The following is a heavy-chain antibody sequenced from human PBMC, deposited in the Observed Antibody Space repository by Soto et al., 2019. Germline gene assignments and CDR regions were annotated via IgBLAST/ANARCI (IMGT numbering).Heavy chain of an antibody. D-gene: IGHD1-26*01. CDR1: GASTVSHYH. CDR3: ALALGPTTGLDY. V-gene: IGHV4-31*02. J-gene: IGHJ4*02. CDR2: IFNSGTT. Sequence: QVQLQESGPGLVKPSQTLSLTCSVSGASTVSHYHWTWIRQPPGKGLEWRGYIFNSGTTFYNPSLASRLSISVDTSGNDFSLELRSVTAADTAVYYCALALGPTTGLDYWGQGTLVTVSS.